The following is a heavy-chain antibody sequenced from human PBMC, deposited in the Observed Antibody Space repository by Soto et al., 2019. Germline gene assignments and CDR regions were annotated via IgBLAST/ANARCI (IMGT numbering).Heavy chain of an antibody. V-gene: IGHV3-73*01. CDR1: GFTFSGST. Sequence: GGSLRPSCAASGFTFSGSTMHWVRQASEKGLEWVGRIRTKTNNYATAYAASLKGRFTISRDDSKNTAYLQMNSLKTEDAALYYCTREGAAHDSWGQGTLVTVSS. D-gene: IGHD1-26*01. CDR3: TREGAAHDS. J-gene: IGHJ4*02. CDR2: IRTKTNNYAT.